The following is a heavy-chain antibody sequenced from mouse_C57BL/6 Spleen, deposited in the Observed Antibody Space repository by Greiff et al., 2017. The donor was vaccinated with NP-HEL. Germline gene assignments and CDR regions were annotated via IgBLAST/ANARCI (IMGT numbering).Heavy chain of an antibody. Sequence: VQLQQSGPELVKPGASVKISCKASGYTFTDYYMNWVKQSHGKSLEWIGDINPNNGGTSYNQTFKGKATLTVDKSSSTAYMELRSLTSEDSTVYYCARSIIGEYYDGSSFCAMDYWGQGTSVTVSS. D-gene: IGHD1-1*01. V-gene: IGHV1-26*01. J-gene: IGHJ4*01. CDR2: INPNNGGT. CDR3: ARSIIGEYYDGSSFCAMDY. CDR1: GYTFTDYY.